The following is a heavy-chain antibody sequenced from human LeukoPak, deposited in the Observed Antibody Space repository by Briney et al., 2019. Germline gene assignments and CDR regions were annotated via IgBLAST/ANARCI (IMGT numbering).Heavy chain of an antibody. CDR3: AKAVLAARGLASDDY. V-gene: IGHV3-23*01. J-gene: IGHJ4*02. CDR1: GFTFSSYA. CDR2: FSGSGGST. D-gene: IGHD6-13*01. Sequence: GGSLRLSCAASGFTFSSYAMSWVRQAPGKGLEWVSAFSGSGGSTYYADSVKGRFTISRDNSKNTLYLQMNSLRAEDTAVYYCAKAVLAARGLASDDYWGQGTLVTVSS.